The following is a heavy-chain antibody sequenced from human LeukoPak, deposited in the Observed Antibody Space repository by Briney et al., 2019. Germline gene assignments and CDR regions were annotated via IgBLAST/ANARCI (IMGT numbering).Heavy chain of an antibody. Sequence: SGGSLRLSCAASGFTVNTYWMHWVRQAPGKGLDWVARINVEGNYFDYAESVKGRFTISRDSGKNSLYLQMNRMRAENTAVYSSARGLTGPYDHWGQGTLVTVSS. V-gene: IGHV3-74*01. CDR2: INVEGNYF. D-gene: IGHD3-22*01. J-gene: IGHJ4*02. CDR1: GFTVNTYW. CDR3: ARGLTGPYDH.